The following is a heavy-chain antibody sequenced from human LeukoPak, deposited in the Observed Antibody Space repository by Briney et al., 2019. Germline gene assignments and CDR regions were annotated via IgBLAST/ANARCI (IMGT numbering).Heavy chain of an antibody. J-gene: IGHJ6*03. CDR1: GFTFSTYA. Sequence: GGSLRLSCAASGFTFSTYAMHWVRQAPGKGLEWVAVISYGGSNKYYADSVKGRFTLSRDNSKNTLYLQMNSLRPDDTAVYYCANQGMVELRAGPHYYYYMDVWGKGTTVTVSS. V-gene: IGHV3-30-3*01. CDR2: ISYGGSNK. D-gene: IGHD3-16*01. CDR3: ANQGMVELRAGPHYYYYMDV.